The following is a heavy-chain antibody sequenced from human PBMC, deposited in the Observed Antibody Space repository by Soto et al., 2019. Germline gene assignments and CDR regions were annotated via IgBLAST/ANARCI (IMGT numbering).Heavy chain of an antibody. CDR1: GGSISSGGYS. D-gene: IGHD1-26*01. CDR2: MYHSGST. V-gene: IGHV4-30-2*01. CDR3: ARVSGSYYYGMDV. J-gene: IGHJ6*02. Sequence: PSETLCLTCAVSGGSISSGGYSWSWIRQPPGKGLEWIGYMYHSGSTYYNPSLKSRVTISIDRSKNQFSLKLSSVTAADTAVYYCARVSGSYYYGMDVWGQGTTVSVSS.